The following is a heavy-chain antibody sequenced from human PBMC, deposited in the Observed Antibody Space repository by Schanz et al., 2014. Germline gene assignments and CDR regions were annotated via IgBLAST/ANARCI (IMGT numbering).Heavy chain of an antibody. J-gene: IGHJ6*02. CDR2: FIVDSGNT. Sequence: EVQLLESGGGLVRPGGSLRLSCAASGFTFSNYAMSWVRQAPGKGLEWVSGFIVDSGNTYYAGSVKGRFSISRDYSKNTLYLQMSSLRAEDTAIYYCAKGMGYCSGGTCYDYYYYGLDVWGQGTTVTVSS. CDR1: GFTFSNYA. D-gene: IGHD2-15*01. V-gene: IGHV3-23*01. CDR3: AKGMGYCSGGTCYDYYYYGLDV.